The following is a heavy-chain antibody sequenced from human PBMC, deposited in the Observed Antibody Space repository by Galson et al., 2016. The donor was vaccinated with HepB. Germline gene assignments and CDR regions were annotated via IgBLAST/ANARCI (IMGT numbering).Heavy chain of an antibody. V-gene: IGHV3-7*03. CDR3: ARVYASDEGIDD. J-gene: IGHJ4*02. CDR1: GFTFSNYG. Sequence: SLRLSCAASGFTFSNYGMTWVRQTPGKGLEWVANTNQDESRKNYGASVKGRFTISRDNAKKTLYIQMNSLRVEDTAVYYCARVYASDEGIDDWSQGTLVTVPS. CDR2: TNQDESRK. D-gene: IGHD5/OR15-5a*01.